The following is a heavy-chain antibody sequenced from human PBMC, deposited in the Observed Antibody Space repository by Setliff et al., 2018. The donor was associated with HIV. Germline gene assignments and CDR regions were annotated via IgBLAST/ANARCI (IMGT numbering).Heavy chain of an antibody. J-gene: IGHJ3*02. CDR3: VRGTIFLAYSSGWFDAFDI. V-gene: IGHV4-59*01. Sequence: SLTCTVSGGSISSYYWSWIRQPPGKGLEWIGYIYYSGSTNYNPSLKSRVTISVDTSKNQFSLKLSSVTAADTAVYYCVRGTIFLAYSSGWFDAFDIWGQGTMVTVSS. D-gene: IGHD6-19*01. CDR2: IYYSGST. CDR1: GGSISSYY.